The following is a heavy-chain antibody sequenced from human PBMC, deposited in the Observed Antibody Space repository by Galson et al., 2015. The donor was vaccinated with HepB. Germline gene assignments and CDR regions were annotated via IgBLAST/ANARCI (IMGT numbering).Heavy chain of an antibody. J-gene: IGHJ6*02. Sequence: SVKVSCKASGYTFTSHYIHWVRQAPGQGLEWMGGIIPIFGTANYAQKFQGRVTITADKSTSTAYMELSSLRSEDTAVYYCARWFRFGESDYGMDVWGQGTTVTVSS. CDR3: ARWFRFGESDYGMDV. CDR2: IIPIFGTA. V-gene: IGHV1-69*06. D-gene: IGHD3-10*01. CDR1: GYTFTSHY.